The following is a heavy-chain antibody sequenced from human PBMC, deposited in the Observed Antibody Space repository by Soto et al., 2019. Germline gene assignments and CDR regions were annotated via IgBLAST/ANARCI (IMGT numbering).Heavy chain of an antibody. J-gene: IGHJ4*02. CDR3: ARASLAEGPEAY. V-gene: IGHV4-59*12. CDR1: GGSITGYY. D-gene: IGHD6-19*01. Sequence: SETLSLTCSVSGGSITGYYWNWIRQPPGKGLEWVGHIYGSGSTNYNPSLQSRVTISVDTSKIQFSLNLTSVTAADTAAYYCARASLAEGPEAYWGQGILVTVSS. CDR2: IYGSGST.